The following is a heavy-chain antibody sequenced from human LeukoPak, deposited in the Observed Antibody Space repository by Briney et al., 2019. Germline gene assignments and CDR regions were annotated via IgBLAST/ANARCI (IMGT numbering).Heavy chain of an antibody. D-gene: IGHD3-22*01. Sequence: SETLSLTCVVSGGSLSTHHWSWIRQSPGRGLEWIGYISDSGSTNYNPSLKSRVTISVDTSKDQFSLMLSSVTAADTAVYYCARGYDSSAYYPFNYWGQGTLVTVSS. J-gene: IGHJ4*02. V-gene: IGHV4-59*11. CDR2: ISDSGST. CDR1: GGSLSTHH. CDR3: ARGYDSSAYYPFNY.